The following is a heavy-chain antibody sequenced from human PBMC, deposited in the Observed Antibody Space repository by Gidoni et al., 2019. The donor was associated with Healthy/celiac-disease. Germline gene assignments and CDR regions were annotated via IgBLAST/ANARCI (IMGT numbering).Heavy chain of an antibody. CDR2: IIPSFGTA. Sequence: QLQLVPSGAEVKKPGSSVKLPCKAYAGTFSSYAISWVRQAPGQGLEWMGGIIPSFGTANYAQKVQGRVTITADESTSTAYMELSSLRSEDTAVYYCASRDRDGDYWGQGTLVTVSS. V-gene: IGHV1-69*01. J-gene: IGHJ4*02. D-gene: IGHD3-10*01. CDR1: AGTFSSYA. CDR3: ASRDRDGDY.